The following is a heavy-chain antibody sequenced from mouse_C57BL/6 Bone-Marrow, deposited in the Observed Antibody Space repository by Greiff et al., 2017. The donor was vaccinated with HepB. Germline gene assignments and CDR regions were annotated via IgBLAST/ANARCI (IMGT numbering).Heavy chain of an antibody. CDR1: GYTFTSYW. V-gene: IGHV1-5*01. Sequence: VQLQQSGTVLARPGASVKMSCKTSGYTFTSYWMHWVKQRPGQGLEWIGAIYPGNSDTSYNQKFKGKAKLTAVTPASTAYRELSSLTNEDSAVYYCTGYYYGSLYAMDDWGQGTSVTVSS. CDR2: IYPGNSDT. D-gene: IGHD1-1*01. J-gene: IGHJ4*01. CDR3: TGYYYGSLYAMDD.